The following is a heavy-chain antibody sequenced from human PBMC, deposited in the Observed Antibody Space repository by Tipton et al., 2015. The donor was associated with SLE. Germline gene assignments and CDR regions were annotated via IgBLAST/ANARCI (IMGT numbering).Heavy chain of an antibody. CDR3: ASLTTVTTSYYYYGMDV. Sequence: GSLRLSCAASGFTVSSNYISWVRQAPGKGLEWVSVIYSGGSTYYADSVKGRFTISRDNAKNSLYLQMNSLRAEDTAVYYCASLTTVTTSYYYYGMDVWGQGTTVAVYS. J-gene: IGHJ6*02. CDR1: GFTVSSNY. V-gene: IGHV3-53*01. D-gene: IGHD4-17*01. CDR2: IYSGGST.